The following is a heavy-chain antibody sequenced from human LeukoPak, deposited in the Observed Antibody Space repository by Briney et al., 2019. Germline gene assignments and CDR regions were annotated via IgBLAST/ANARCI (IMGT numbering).Heavy chain of an antibody. D-gene: IGHD2-2*01. J-gene: IGHJ6*02. CDR1: GFTFSSYS. CDR2: ISSSSSYI. V-gene: IGHV3-21*01. Sequence: GGSLRLSCAASGFTFSSYSMNWVRQAPGKGLGWVSSISSSSSYIYYADSVKGRFTISRDNAKNSLYLQMNSLRAEDTAVYYCARVNYCSSTSCSSGAWYYYYGMDVWGQGTTVTVSS. CDR3: ARVNYCSSTSCSSGAWYYYYGMDV.